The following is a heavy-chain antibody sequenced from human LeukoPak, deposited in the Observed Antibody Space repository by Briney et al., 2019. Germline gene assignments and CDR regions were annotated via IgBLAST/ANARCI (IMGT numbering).Heavy chain of an antibody. Sequence: GASVKVSYKASGGTFSSYAISWVRQAPGQGLEWMGRIIPILGIANYAQKFQGRVTITADKSTSTAYMELSSLRSEDTAVYYCARDTVLRGATMVYWSQGTLVTVSS. CDR3: ARDTVLRGATMVY. J-gene: IGHJ4*02. CDR1: GGTFSSYA. D-gene: IGHD1-26*01. CDR2: IIPILGIA. V-gene: IGHV1-69*04.